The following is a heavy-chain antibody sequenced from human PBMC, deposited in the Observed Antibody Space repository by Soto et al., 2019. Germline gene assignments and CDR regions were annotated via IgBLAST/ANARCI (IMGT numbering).Heavy chain of an antibody. Sequence: GGSLRLSCAASGFTFSSYWMSWVRQAPGKGLEWVANIKQDGNEKYYVDSAKGRFTISRDNAKNSLYLQMNSLRAEDTAVYYCARAVGGYSYGYYYYYGLDVWGQGTTVTVSS. V-gene: IGHV3-7*01. J-gene: IGHJ6*02. D-gene: IGHD5-18*01. CDR3: ARAVGGYSYGYYYYYGLDV. CDR1: GFTFSSYW. CDR2: IKQDGNEK.